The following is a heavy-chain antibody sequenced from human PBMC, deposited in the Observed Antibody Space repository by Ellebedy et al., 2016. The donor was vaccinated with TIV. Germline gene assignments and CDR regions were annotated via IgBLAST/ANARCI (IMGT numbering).Heavy chain of an antibody. V-gene: IGHV3-48*02. Sequence: GGSLRLXXAASGFTFSTYAMNWARQAPGKGLEWVSYISSSSTAIRYADSVKGRFTISRDSAENSLYLQMNSLRDEDTAVYYCARDRSRGSNFYYYVDVWGKGTTVTVSS. CDR3: ARDRSRGSNFYYYVDV. J-gene: IGHJ6*03. CDR2: ISSSSTAI. D-gene: IGHD2-8*01. CDR1: GFTFSTYA.